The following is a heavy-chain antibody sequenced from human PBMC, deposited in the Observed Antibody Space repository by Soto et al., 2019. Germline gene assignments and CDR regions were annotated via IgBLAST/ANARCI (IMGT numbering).Heavy chain of an antibody. J-gene: IGHJ3*02. Sequence: QLVESGGDLVQPGGSLRLSCRGSGFSFSSFSMNWVRQAPGKGLEWVSYISRDGGDTQYIDSVKGRFTMSRDKAKNSLYLQMDSLRDEDTAVYYCARDYWYAFDMWGQGTMVSVSS. V-gene: IGHV3-48*02. CDR2: ISRDGGDT. D-gene: IGHD2-8*02. CDR3: ARDYWYAFDM. CDR1: GFSFSSFS.